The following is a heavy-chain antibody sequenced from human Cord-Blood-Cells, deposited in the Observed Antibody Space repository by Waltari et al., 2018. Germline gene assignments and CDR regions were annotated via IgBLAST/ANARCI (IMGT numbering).Heavy chain of an antibody. J-gene: IGHJ4*02. CDR3: ARGAGAVAGADY. D-gene: IGHD6-19*01. V-gene: IGHV1-8*01. Sequence: QVQLVQSWAEVKKPGASVKVSCKASGYTFTSYDINWVRQATGQGLEWMGWMNPNSGNTGYAQKFQDRVTMTRNTSIGTAYMELGSLRSEETAVYCCARGAGAVAGADYWGQGTLVTVSS. CDR2: MNPNSGNT. CDR1: GYTFTSYD.